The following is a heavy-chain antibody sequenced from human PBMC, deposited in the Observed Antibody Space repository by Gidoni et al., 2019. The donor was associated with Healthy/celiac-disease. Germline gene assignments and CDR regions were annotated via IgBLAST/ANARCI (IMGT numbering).Heavy chain of an antibody. J-gene: IGHJ4*02. CDR1: GFTFSSYG. D-gene: IGHD6-19*01. V-gene: IGHV3-33*01. CDR2: IWYDGSNK. CDR3: ASSSGWPAPFGY. Sequence: QVQLVESGGGVVQPGRSLRLSCAASGFTFSSYGMHWVRQAPGKGLEWVAVIWYDGSNKYYADSVKGRFTISRDNSKNTLYLKMNSLRAEDTAVYYCASSSGWPAPFGYWGQGTLVTVSS.